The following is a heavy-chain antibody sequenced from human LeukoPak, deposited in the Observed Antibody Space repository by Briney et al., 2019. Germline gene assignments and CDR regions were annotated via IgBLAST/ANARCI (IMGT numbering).Heavy chain of an antibody. CDR2: ISSSSSSYI. Sequence: GGSLRLSCAASGFTFSSYSMNWVRQAPGKGLEWVSSISSSSSSYIYYADSVKGRFTISRDNAKNSLYLQMNSLRAEDTAVYYCARQPRVVVPAANYYYYYGMDVWGQGTTVTVSS. CDR3: ARQPRVVVPAANYYYYYGMDV. J-gene: IGHJ6*02. V-gene: IGHV3-21*01. CDR1: GFTFSSYS. D-gene: IGHD2-2*01.